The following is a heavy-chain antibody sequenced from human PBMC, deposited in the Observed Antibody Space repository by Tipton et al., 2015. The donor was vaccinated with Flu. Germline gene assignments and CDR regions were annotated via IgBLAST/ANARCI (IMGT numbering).Heavy chain of an antibody. Sequence: TLFLTCSVYGGSFSGYYWTWIRQTPGKGLEWIGEINHSGSTHYSSSLKSRVTMSVDSSKNQFSLNLSSVTAADTGVYYCARVSPRRVTAVVVVMLPEGYFDYWGQGSPVIVSS. CDR3: ARVSPRRVTAVVVVMLPEGYFDY. CDR2: INHSGST. CDR1: GGSFSGYY. J-gene: IGHJ4*02. D-gene: IGHD3-22*01. V-gene: IGHV4-34*01.